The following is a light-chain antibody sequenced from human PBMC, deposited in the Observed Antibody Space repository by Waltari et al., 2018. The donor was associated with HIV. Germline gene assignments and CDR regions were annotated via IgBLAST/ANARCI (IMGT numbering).Light chain of an antibody. J-gene: IGLJ1*01. CDR3: AAWDDSLNGLV. V-gene: IGLV1-44*01. Sequence: ASGTPGQRVTIACSGSSSNIGINAVNWYQQFPGTAPNLRIYSNNQRPSGVPDRFSGSKSGTSASLAISGLQSEDEADYYCAAWDDSLNGLVFGTGTKVTVL. CDR1: SSNIGINA. CDR2: SNN.